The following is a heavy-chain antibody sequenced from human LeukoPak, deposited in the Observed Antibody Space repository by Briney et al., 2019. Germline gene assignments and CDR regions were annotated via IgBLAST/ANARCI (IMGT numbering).Heavy chain of an antibody. CDR1: EFSVGSNY. CDR3: AKVPSGSYYQVYYYYMDV. V-gene: IGHV3-53*01. D-gene: IGHD1-26*01. CDR2: IYSGGST. J-gene: IGHJ6*03. Sequence: GGSLRLSCAASEFSVGSNYMTWVRQAPGKGLEWVSLIYSGGSTYYADSVKGRFTISRDNSKNTLYLQMNSLRAEDTAVYYCAKVPSGSYYQVYYYYMDVWGKGTTVTVSS.